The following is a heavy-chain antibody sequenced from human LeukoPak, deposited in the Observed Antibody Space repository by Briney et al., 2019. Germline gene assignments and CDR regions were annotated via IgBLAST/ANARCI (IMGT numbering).Heavy chain of an antibody. CDR2: IGTAGDT. V-gene: IGHV3-13*04. CDR3: ARAAVVRGVKSTLFDY. J-gene: IGHJ4*02. Sequence: PGGSLTLSCAASGFTFSSYDMHWVRQATGKGLEWVSAIGTAGDTYYPGSVKGRFTISRENAKNSLYLQMNSLRAGDTAVYYCARAAVVRGVKSTLFDYWGQGTLVTVYS. CDR1: GFTFSSYD. D-gene: IGHD3-10*01.